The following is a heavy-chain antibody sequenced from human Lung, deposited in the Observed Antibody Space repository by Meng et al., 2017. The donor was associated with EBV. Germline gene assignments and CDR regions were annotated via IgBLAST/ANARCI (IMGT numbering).Heavy chain of an antibody. V-gene: IGHV4-34*01. D-gene: IGHD3-3*01. CDR2: INHSGST. CDR1: SYSFSEYY. J-gene: IGHJ4*02. Sequence: QVQAQQWGAGLLKPSENLSLTCAVYSYSFSEYYWSWIRQLPGKGLEWIGEINHSGSTNYNPSLKSRVTMSLDTSKRQFSLKLSSVTAADTAVYYCARGKLSGYRYFDYWGQGTLVTVSS. CDR3: ARGKLSGYRYFDY.